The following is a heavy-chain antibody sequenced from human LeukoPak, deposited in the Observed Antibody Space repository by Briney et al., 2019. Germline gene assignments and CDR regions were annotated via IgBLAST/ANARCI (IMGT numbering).Heavy chain of an antibody. CDR3: AREVGGPGIIDY. D-gene: IGHD3-10*01. CDR2: IRFDGSAK. J-gene: IGHJ4*02. Sequence: GGSLRLSCAASGFTFSAYGIHWVRQSPGKGLEWVTFIRFDGSAKYYADSVKGRFTLPRDNSENTLYLQMNSLTVEDTAVYYCAREVGGPGIIDYWGRGTQVTVAS. CDR1: GFTFSAYG. V-gene: IGHV3-30*02.